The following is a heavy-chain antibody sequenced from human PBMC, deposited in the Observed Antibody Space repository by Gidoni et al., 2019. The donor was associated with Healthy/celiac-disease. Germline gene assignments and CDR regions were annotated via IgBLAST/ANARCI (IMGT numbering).Heavy chain of an antibody. Sequence: CAASVFTFDDYAMHWVRQAPGKGLEWVSLISGDGGSTYYADSVKGRFTISRDNSKNSLYLQMNSLRTEDTALYYCAKDASSGWYYFDYWGQGTLVTVSS. CDR1: VFTFDDYA. J-gene: IGHJ4*02. D-gene: IGHD6-19*01. V-gene: IGHV3-43*02. CDR3: AKDASSGWYYFDY. CDR2: ISGDGGST.